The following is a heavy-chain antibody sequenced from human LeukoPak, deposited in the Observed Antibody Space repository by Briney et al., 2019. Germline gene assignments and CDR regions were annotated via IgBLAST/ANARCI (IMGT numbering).Heavy chain of an antibody. V-gene: IGHV4-34*01. CDR1: GGSFGGYY. D-gene: IGHD3-22*01. CDR2: IHHSGST. J-gene: IGHJ3*02. CDR3: ARLSSVEVIEFDI. Sequence: SETLSLTCGVFGGSFGGYYWSWIRQPPGKGLEWICQIHHSGSTNYNPSLKSRVSISIDTPKNQFSLNLTSVTAADTAVYYCARLSSVEVIEFDIWGQGTMVTVSS.